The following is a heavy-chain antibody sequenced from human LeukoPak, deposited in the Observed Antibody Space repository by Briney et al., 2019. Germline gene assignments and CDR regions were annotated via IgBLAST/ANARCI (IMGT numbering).Heavy chain of an antibody. J-gene: IGHJ4*02. CDR1: G. Sequence: GVNWVRQAPGKGRERVAVISYDGTDKYYTDPVKGRFTISRDRSTNTVSLEMNSLRPEDTAVYYCAKSLSGWWTPGLDYLGQGTLVTVSS. D-gene: IGHD6-13*01. CDR3: AKSLSGWWTPGLDY. V-gene: IGHV3-30*18. CDR2: ISYDGTDK.